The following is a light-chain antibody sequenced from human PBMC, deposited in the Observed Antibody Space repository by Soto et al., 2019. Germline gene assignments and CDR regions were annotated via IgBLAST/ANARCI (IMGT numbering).Light chain of an antibody. Sequence: IQMPQSPSSLSASIGDSATITCRASQTIIGYLNWYQQKPGKAPRLLINAASNLQSGVPSRFRGSGSETDFTLTITSLQPEDFATYYCQQSYTTPRTFGQGANVDI. V-gene: IGKV1-39*01. CDR2: AAS. J-gene: IGKJ1*01. CDR1: QTIIGY. CDR3: QQSYTTPRT.